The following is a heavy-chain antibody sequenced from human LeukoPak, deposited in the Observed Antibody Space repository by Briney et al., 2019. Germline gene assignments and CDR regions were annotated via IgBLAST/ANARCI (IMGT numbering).Heavy chain of an antibody. J-gene: IGHJ4*02. CDR2: INHSGST. V-gene: IGHV4-34*01. CDR1: GGSFSGYY. Sequence: SETLSLTCAVYGGSFSGYYWSWIRQPPGKGLEWIGEINHSGSTNYNPSLKSRVTISVDTSKNQFSLKLSSVTAADTAVYYCAKGTGSSGWYLPDYWGQGTLVTVSS. CDR3: AKGTGSSGWYLPDY. D-gene: IGHD6-19*01.